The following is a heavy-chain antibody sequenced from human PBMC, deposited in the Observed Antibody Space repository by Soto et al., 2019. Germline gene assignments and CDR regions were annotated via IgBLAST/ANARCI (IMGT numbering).Heavy chain of an antibody. V-gene: IGHV3-48*01. J-gene: IGHJ5*02. D-gene: IGHD4-17*01. CDR2: ISSSSSTI. Sequence: EVQLVESGGGLVQPGGSLRLSCAASGFTFSSYSMNWVHQAPGKGLEWVSYISSSSSTIYYADSVKGRFTISRDNAKNSLYLQMNSLRVEDTAVYYCAGEADYLNWFDPWGQGTLVTVSS. CDR1: GFTFSSYS. CDR3: AGEADYLNWFDP.